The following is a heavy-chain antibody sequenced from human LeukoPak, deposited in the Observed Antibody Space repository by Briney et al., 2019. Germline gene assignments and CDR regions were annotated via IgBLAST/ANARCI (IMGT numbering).Heavy chain of an antibody. D-gene: IGHD2-15*01. J-gene: IGHJ6*03. CDR1: GFSFSNYA. V-gene: IGHV3-23*01. CDR3: AKDTSAWWYHRAYMNV. CDR2: ISGSGDKT. Sequence: GGSLRLSCAASGFSFSNYAMSWVRQAPGGGLEWVSAISGSGDKTFHADSVKGRFTTSRDNSKNTLSLQMSSLRVEDSAVYFCAKDTSAWWYHRAYMNVWGTGTTVTVSS.